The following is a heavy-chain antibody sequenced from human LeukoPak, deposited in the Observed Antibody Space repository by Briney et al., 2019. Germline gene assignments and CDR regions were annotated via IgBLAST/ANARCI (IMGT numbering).Heavy chain of an antibody. D-gene: IGHD5-18*01. CDR1: GGSFSGYY. Sequence: SETLSLTCAVYGGSFSGYYWSWIRQPPGKGLEWIGEINHSGSTNYNPSLKSRVTISVDTSKNQFSLKLSSVTAADTAVYYCARQLDTAMVDYWGQGTLVTVSS. CDR3: ARQLDTAMVDY. V-gene: IGHV4-34*01. CDR2: INHSGST. J-gene: IGHJ4*02.